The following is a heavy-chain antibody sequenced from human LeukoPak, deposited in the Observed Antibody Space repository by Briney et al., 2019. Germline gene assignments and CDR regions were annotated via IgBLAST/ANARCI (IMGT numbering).Heavy chain of an antibody. CDR2: ISGSGGST. D-gene: IGHD2-15*01. Sequence: GGSLRLSCAASGFTFDDYTMHWVRQAPGKGLEWVSAISGSGGSTYYADSVKGRFTISRDNSKNTLYLQMNSLRAEDTAVYYCAKGEDGYYFDYWGQGTLVTVSS. CDR3: AKGEDGYYFDY. CDR1: GFTFDDYT. J-gene: IGHJ4*02. V-gene: IGHV3-23*01.